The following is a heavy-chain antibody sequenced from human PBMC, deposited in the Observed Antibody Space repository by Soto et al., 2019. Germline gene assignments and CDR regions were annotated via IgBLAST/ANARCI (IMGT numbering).Heavy chain of an antibody. V-gene: IGHV4-4*02. CDR3: ATLPPRVVASLLPIPT. CDR1: GGSISSSNW. Sequence: VQLRQSGPGLVKPSGTLSLTCAVSGGSISSSNWWTWVRQAPGKGLEWIGEIYHSGNTYYNPSLKGRATITVXXXTXKFSLKLNSLTAADTAVYYCATLPPRVVASLLPIPTWGQGTLVTVSS. D-gene: IGHD1-26*01. CDR2: IYHSGNT. J-gene: IGHJ5*02.